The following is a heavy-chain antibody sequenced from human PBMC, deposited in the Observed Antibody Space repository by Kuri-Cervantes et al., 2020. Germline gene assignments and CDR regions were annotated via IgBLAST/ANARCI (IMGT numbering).Heavy chain of an antibody. J-gene: IGHJ5*02. D-gene: IGHD3-9*01. CDR1: GYTFTYRY. V-gene: IGHV1-45*02. CDR3: ARLAARFLPAQYDILTGRGGGWFDP. Sequence: SVKVSCKASGYTFTYRYLHWVRQAPGQALEWMGWITPFNGNTNYAQKFQGRVTMTRDTSTSTVYMELSSLRSEDTAVYYCARLAARFLPAQYDILTGRGGGWFDPWGQGTLVTVSS. CDR2: ITPFNGNT.